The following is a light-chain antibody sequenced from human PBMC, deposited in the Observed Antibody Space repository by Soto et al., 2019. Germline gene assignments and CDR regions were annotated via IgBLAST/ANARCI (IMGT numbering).Light chain of an antibody. CDR2: DVT. CDR3: SSYTSSTTVV. CDR1: SSDVGGYNY. J-gene: IGLJ2*01. Sequence: QSALTQPRSVSGSPGQSVTISCTGTSSDVGGYNYVSWYQQHPGKAPKLMIYDVTQRPSGVPDRFSGSKSANTAPLTISGLQAEDEADYYCSSYTSSTTVVFGGGTKVTVL. V-gene: IGLV2-11*01.